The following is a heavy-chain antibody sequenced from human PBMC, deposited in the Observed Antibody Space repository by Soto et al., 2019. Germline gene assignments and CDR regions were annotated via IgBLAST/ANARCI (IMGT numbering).Heavy chain of an antibody. CDR1: GYILPTYG. J-gene: IGHJ6*02. Sequence: GASVKVSCKASGYILPTYGVFWGRLAPGQGLEWIGWISAYSGDTDYAQKLQGRVFMPTDTSTTTVYMELRSLRSDDTAVYYCGASSSPRPVTRYYYGVEVWGPGTTVAVYS. V-gene: IGHV1-18*04. CDR3: GASSSPRPVTRYYYGVEV. CDR2: ISAYSGDT. D-gene: IGHD6-13*01.